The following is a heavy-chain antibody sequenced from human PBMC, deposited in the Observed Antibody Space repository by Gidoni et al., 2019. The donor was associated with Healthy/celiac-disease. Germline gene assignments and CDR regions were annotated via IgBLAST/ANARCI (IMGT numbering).Heavy chain of an antibody. V-gene: IGHV3-33*01. CDR2: IWYDGSNK. CDR1: GFTFSSYG. J-gene: IGHJ6*02. Sequence: SLRLSCAASGFTFSSYGMHWVRQAPGKGLEWVAVIWYDGSNKYYADSVKGRFTISRDKSKNTLYLQMNSLRAEDTAVYYCARDPCSSTSCPEDYYYGMDVWGQGTTVTVSS. CDR3: ARDPCSSTSCPEDYYYGMDV. D-gene: IGHD2-2*01.